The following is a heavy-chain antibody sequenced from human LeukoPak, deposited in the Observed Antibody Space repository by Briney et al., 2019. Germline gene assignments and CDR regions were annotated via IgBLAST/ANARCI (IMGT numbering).Heavy chain of an antibody. Sequence: GGSLRLSCAASGFTFSSYSMNWVRQAPGKGLEWVSYISSSSSYIYYADSVKGRFTISRDNAKNSLYLQMNSLRAEDTAVYYCAGSYGSGSYYKLGVDYWGQGTLVTVSS. D-gene: IGHD3-10*01. V-gene: IGHV3-21*05. CDR3: AGSYGSGSYYKLGVDY. J-gene: IGHJ4*02. CDR2: ISSSSSYI. CDR1: GFTFSSYS.